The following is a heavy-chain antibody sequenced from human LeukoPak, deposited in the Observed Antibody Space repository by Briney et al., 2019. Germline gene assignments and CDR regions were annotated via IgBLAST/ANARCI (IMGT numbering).Heavy chain of an antibody. CDR1: GYTFTSYG. CDR3: ARDGPLDYSKPYYYFDY. V-gene: IGHV1-46*01. D-gene: IGHD4-4*01. J-gene: IGHJ4*02. Sequence: ASVKVSCKASGYTFTSYGISWVRQAPGQGLEWMGIINPSGGSTSYAQKFQGRVTMTRDTSTSTVYMELSSLRSEDTAVYYCARDGPLDYSKPYYYFDYWGQGTLVTVSS. CDR2: INPSGGST.